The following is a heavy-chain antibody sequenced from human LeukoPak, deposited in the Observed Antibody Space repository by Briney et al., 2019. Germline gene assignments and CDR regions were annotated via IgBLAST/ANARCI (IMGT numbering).Heavy chain of an antibody. Sequence: SETLSLTCAVYGGSFSGYYWSWIRQPPGKGLEWIGEINHSGSTNYNPSLKSRVTISVDTSKNQFSLKLSSVTAADTAVYYCARGYDSSAYYPFNYWGQGTLVTVSS. V-gene: IGHV4-34*01. D-gene: IGHD3-22*01. CDR3: ARGYDSSAYYPFNY. CDR1: GGSFSGYY. J-gene: IGHJ4*02. CDR2: INHSGST.